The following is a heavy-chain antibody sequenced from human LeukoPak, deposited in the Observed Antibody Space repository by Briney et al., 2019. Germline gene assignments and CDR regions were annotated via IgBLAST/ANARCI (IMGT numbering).Heavy chain of an antibody. CDR1: GFTFRSFG. V-gene: IGHV3-30*03. J-gene: IGHJ3*02. CDR2: ISYDGSNK. Sequence: PGGSLRLSCLASGFTFRSFGVHWVRQAPGTGLEWVALISYDGSNKNYADSVKGRFTISRDNSKNILYLQMNSLRVEDTAVYFFARGYGGNSAAFDIWGQGTMVTVSS. D-gene: IGHD4-23*01. CDR3: ARGYGGNSAAFDI.